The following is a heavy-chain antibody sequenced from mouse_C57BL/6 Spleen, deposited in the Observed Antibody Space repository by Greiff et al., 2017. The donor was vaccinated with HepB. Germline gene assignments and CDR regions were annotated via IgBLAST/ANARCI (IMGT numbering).Heavy chain of an antibody. CDR1: GYTFTSYW. V-gene: IGHV1-64*01. CDR3: ALWLRRGFAY. J-gene: IGHJ3*01. D-gene: IGHD2-2*01. Sequence: QVQLQQSGAELVKPGASVKLSCKASGYTFTSYWMHWVKQRPGQGLEWIGMIHPNSGSTNYNEKFKSKATLTVDKSSSTAYMQLSSLTSEDSAVYYCALWLRRGFAYWGQGTLVTVSA. CDR2: IHPNSGST.